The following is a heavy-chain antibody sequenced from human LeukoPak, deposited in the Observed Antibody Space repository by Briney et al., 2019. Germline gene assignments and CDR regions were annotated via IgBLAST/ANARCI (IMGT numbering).Heavy chain of an antibody. CDR2: IYYSGST. J-gene: IGHJ4*02. Sequence: SETLSLTCIVSGDSISSYYWSWIRQPPGKGLEWIGYIYYSGSTNYNPSLKSRVTISVVTSKNQFSLKLSSVTAADTAVYYCARARYSSEPFDYWGQGTLITVSS. CDR3: ARARYSSEPFDY. CDR1: GDSISSYY. V-gene: IGHV4-59*01. D-gene: IGHD6-25*01.